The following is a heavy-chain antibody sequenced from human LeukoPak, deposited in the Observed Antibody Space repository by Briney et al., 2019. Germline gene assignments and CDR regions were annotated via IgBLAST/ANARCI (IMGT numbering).Heavy chain of an antibody. CDR2: IYYSGST. CDR1: GGSISSYY. D-gene: IGHD4-11*01. CDR3: ARDRDHSNGYYFGY. J-gene: IGHJ4*02. V-gene: IGHV4-59*01. Sequence: PSETLSLTCTVSGGSISSYYWSWIRQPPGKGLEWIGYIYYSGSTYYNPSLKSRVTISVDTSKNQFSLKVSSVTAADTAVYYCARDRDHSNGYYFGYWGQGALVTVSS.